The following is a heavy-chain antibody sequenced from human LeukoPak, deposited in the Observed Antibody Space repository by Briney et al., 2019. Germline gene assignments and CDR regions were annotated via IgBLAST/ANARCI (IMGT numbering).Heavy chain of an antibody. CDR3: ARVYSFPDSYWNYSPFDY. J-gene: IGHJ4*02. Sequence: ASVKVSCKAPGYTFTSYDINWVRQATGQGLEWMGWMNPNSGNTGYAQKFQGRVTMTRNTSISTAYMELSSLRSEDTAVYYCARVYSFPDSYWNYSPFDYWGQGTLVTVFS. CDR2: MNPNSGNT. CDR1: GYTFTSYD. D-gene: IGHD1-7*01. V-gene: IGHV1-8*01.